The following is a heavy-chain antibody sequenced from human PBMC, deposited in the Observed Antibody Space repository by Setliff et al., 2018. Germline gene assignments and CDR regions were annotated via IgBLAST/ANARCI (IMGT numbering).Heavy chain of an antibody. CDR3: ARDPEYSAYDV. CDR1: GLTFRTYA. V-gene: IGHV3-23*03. J-gene: IGHJ4*02. CDR2: IYGGGGNGGRNT. D-gene: IGHD5-12*01. Sequence: PGGSLRLSCAASGLTFRTYAMSWVRQAPGKGLEWVSGIYGGGGNGGRNTFYADSVKGRFTVSRDNGKNSLYLQMSSLRADDTAVYYCARDPEYSAYDVWGQGTLVTVSS.